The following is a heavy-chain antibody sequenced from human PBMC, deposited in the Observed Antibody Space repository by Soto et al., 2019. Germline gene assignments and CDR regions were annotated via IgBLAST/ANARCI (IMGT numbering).Heavy chain of an antibody. V-gene: IGHV1-69*08. J-gene: IGHJ4*02. CDR2: IIPILGIA. D-gene: IGHD1-1*01. CDR1: GGTFSSYT. CDR3: ARDRIVGNWNAGRYFDS. Sequence: QVQLVQSGAEVKKPGSSVRVSCKASGGTFSSYTISWVRQAPGQGLEWMGRIIPILGIANYAQKFQGRVTIIADKSTSTAYMALSSLRSEDTVVYYCARDRIVGNWNAGRYFDSWGQGTLVTVSS.